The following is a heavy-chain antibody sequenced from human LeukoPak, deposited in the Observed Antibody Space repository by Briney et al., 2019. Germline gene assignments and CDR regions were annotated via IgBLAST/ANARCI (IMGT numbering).Heavy chain of an antibody. V-gene: IGHV3-23*01. CDR3: AKSLEVIASWFDP. CDR1: GFIFSNYA. CDR2: ISGNSGGRT. D-gene: IGHD2-15*01. J-gene: IGHJ5*02. Sequence: SGGSLRLSCAASGFIFSNYAMSWVRQAPGKGLEWVSGISGNSGGRTYYADSVKGQFTISRDKSKNTLYLQMNSLRVEDTAVYYCAKSLEVIASWFDPWGQGTLVTVSS.